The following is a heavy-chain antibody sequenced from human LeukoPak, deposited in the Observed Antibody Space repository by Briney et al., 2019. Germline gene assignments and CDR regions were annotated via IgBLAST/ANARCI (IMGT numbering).Heavy chain of an antibody. J-gene: IGHJ4*02. CDR3: ARENLGLHDY. D-gene: IGHD1-14*01. Sequence: SVKVSCKASGGTCSSYAISWVRQAPGQELEGMGGIIPIFGTANYAQKFQGRVTITADESTSTAYMELSSLRSEDTAVYYCARENLGLHDYWGQGTLVTVSS. V-gene: IGHV1-69*01. CDR1: GGTCSSYA. CDR2: IIPIFGTA.